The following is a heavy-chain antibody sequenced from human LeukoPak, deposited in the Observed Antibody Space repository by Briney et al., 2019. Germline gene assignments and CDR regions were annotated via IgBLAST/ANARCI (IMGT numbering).Heavy chain of an antibody. V-gene: IGHV1-69*13. CDR2: IIPIFGTA. CDR1: GYTFTSYG. Sequence: ASVKVSCKASGYTFTSYGISWVRQAPGQGLEWMGGIIPIFGTANYAQKFQGRVTITADESTSTAYMELSSLRSEDTAVYYCARDLVRGDYYYMDVWGKGTTVTISS. D-gene: IGHD3-10*01. CDR3: ARDLVRGDYYYMDV. J-gene: IGHJ6*03.